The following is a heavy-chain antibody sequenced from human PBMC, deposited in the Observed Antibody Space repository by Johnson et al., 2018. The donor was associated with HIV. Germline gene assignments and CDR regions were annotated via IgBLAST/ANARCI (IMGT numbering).Heavy chain of an antibody. CDR3: ARDNIVLMVGGAFDI. V-gene: IGHV3-33*08. CDR2: IWYDGSNK. CDR1: GFTFDDYG. Sequence: QVQLVESGGGVVRPGGSLRLSCAASGFTFDDYGMHWVRQAPGKGLEWVAVIWYDGSNKYYADSVKGRFTISRDNSKNTLYLQMNSLRAEDTAVYYCARDNIVLMVGGAFDIWGQGTMVT. J-gene: IGHJ3*02. D-gene: IGHD2-8*01.